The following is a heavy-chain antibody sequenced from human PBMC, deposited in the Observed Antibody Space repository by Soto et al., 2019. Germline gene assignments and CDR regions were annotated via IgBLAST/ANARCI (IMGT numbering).Heavy chain of an antibody. J-gene: IGHJ4*02. V-gene: IGHV2-5*02. D-gene: IGHD6-6*01. CDR2: IYWDDDK. CDR1: GFSLSTSGVG. CDR3: AHKGVSIAARVFWDY. Sequence: QITLKESGPTLVKPTQTLTLTCTFSGFSLSTSGVGVGWIRQPPGKALEWLALIYWDDDKRYSPSLKSRLTITKDTSKNLVVLTMTNMDPVDTATYYCAHKGVSIAARVFWDYWGQGTLVTVCS.